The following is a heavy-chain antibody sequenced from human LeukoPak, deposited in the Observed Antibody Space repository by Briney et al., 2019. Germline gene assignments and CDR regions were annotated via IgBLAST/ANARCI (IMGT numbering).Heavy chain of an antibody. V-gene: IGHV4-34*01. CDR3: VRGQDQAKSRQ. CDR2: IHPSGST. D-gene: IGHD4/OR15-4a*01. Sequence: SETLSLTCAVYGGSFSGYYWSWYRRPPGKGLEWIGEIHPSGSTHYNPSLASRVIISVDTSKNQFSLKVNSVTAADTAVYYCVRGQDQAKSRQWGQGTLATVSS. CDR1: GGSFSGYY. J-gene: IGHJ1*01.